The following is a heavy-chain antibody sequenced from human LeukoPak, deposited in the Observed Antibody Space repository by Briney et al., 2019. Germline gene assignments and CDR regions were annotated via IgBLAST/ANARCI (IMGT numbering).Heavy chain of an antibody. CDR1: GGSISSYY. CDR3: ARGTIAMAGILDC. D-gene: IGHD6-19*01. CDR2: IYYSGST. Sequence: SETLSLTCTVSGGSISSYYWSWIRQPPGKGLEWTGYIYYSGSTNYNPSLKSRVTISVDTSKNQFSLKLSSVTAADTAVYYCARGTIAMAGILDCWGQGTLVTVSS. J-gene: IGHJ4*02. V-gene: IGHV4-59*01.